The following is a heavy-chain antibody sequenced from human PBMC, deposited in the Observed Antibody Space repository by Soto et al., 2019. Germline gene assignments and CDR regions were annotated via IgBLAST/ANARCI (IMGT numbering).Heavy chain of an antibody. D-gene: IGHD3-10*01. CDR3: ARSGGVLDY. Sequence: EVQLVESGGGLVQPGESLRLSCAASGFTVSNYHMTWVRQAPGKGLEWVSAVYADGATSHADSVKDRCTVSRDNSRNTLNLQMSGLGAEDTASYYCARSGGVLDYWGQGTLVTVSS. CDR1: GFTVSNYH. J-gene: IGHJ4*02. V-gene: IGHV3-66*01. CDR2: VYADGAT.